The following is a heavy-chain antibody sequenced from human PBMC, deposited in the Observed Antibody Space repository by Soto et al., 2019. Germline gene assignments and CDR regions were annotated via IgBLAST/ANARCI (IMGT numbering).Heavy chain of an antibody. J-gene: IGHJ4*03. V-gene: IGHV1-69*01. D-gene: IGHD2-15*01. Sequence: QVQVVQSGAEVKKPGSSVKVSCKASVGTFSSYAISWVRQAPGQGLEWMGGVIPIFGTANYPQKFRRRVTILPDESTSTAYIDLSCLRSADTAVDYCAARGYCSGGSCPGYFEYLGQGSPVTVCS. CDR3: AARGYCSGGSCPGYFEY. CDR1: VGTFSSYA. CDR2: VIPIFGTA.